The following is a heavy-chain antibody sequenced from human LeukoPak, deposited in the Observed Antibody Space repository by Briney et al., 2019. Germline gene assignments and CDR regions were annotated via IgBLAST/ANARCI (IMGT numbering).Heavy chain of an antibody. CDR2: IWYDGSNK. V-gene: IGHV3-33*01. J-gene: IGHJ4*02. CDR3: ARGDYDSSDSMDY. CDR1: GFTFSSYG. Sequence: GGSLRLSCAASGFTFSSYGMHWVRQAPGRGLEGVAVIWYDGSNKYYADSVKGRFTISRDNSKNTLYLQMNSLRAEDTAVYYCARGDYDSSDSMDYWGQGTLVTVSS. D-gene: IGHD3-22*01.